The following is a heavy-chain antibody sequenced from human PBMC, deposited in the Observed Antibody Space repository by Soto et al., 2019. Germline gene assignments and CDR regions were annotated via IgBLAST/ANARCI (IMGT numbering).Heavy chain of an antibody. CDR3: ARDLQRITMVRGVIITSFHGMDV. Sequence: GGSLRLSCAASGFTFSSYSMNWVRQAPGKGLEWVSSISSSSSYIYYADSVKGRFTIPRDNAKNSLYLQMNSLRAEDTAVYYCARDLQRITMVRGVIITSFHGMDVWGQGTTVTVS. D-gene: IGHD3-10*01. CDR2: ISSSSSYI. V-gene: IGHV3-21*01. CDR1: GFTFSSYS. J-gene: IGHJ6*02.